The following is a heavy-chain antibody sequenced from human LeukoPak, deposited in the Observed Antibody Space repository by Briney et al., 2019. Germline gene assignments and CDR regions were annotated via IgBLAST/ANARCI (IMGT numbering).Heavy chain of an antibody. CDR2: IYYSGST. J-gene: IGHJ4*02. CDR1: GGSISSSSYY. Sequence: SETLSLTCTVSGGSISSSSYYWGWIRQPPGKGLEWIGSIYYSGSTYYNPSLKSRVTISVDTSKNQFSLKLSSVTAADTAVYYCARDNRPYYFDYWGQGTLVTVSS. D-gene: IGHD6-6*01. V-gene: IGHV4-39*07. CDR3: ARDNRPYYFDY.